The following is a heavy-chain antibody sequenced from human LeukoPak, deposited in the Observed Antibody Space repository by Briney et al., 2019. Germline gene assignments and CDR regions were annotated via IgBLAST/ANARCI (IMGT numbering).Heavy chain of an antibody. CDR3: ARSRIAADDYGMDV. J-gene: IGHJ6*02. V-gene: IGHV4-4*07. Sequence: SETLSLTCTLAAGSISSYYCSSIRQPARKGMEWIGRIYTRGSTNYTPSLKSRVTMSVDTSKNQFSLKLSFVTAADTAVYYCARSRIAADDYGMDVWGQGTTVTVSS. CDR2: IYTRGST. CDR1: AGSISSYY. D-gene: IGHD6-13*01.